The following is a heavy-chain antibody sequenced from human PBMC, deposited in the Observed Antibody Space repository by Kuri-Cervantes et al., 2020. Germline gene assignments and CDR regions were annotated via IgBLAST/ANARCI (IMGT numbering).Heavy chain of an antibody. D-gene: IGHD5-18*01. J-gene: IGHJ4*02. CDR3: AERGHSYGELDY. CDR1: GYTFTSYD. V-gene: IGHV1-8*01. CDR2: MNPNSGNT. Sequence: ASVKVSCKASGYTFTSYDINWVRQATGQGLEWMGWMNPNSGNTGYAQKFQGSVTMTRNSSISTAYMELSSLRSEDTAVYYCAERGHSYGELDYWGQGTLVTVSS.